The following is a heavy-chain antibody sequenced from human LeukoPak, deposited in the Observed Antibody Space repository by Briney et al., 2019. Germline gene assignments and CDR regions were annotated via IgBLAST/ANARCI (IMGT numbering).Heavy chain of an antibody. CDR1: GFTFSTYW. D-gene: IGHD3-3*01. CDR2: IKQDGSEK. V-gene: IGHV3-7*01. J-gene: IGHJ4*02. Sequence: PGGSLRLSCTASGFTFSTYWMSWVRQAPGKGLECVASIKQDGSEKEYVDSVKGRFTISRDNAKNSLYLQMISLRAEDTAVYYCARWRGAQSEFEYWAQGTLVTVSS. CDR3: ARWRGAQSEFEY.